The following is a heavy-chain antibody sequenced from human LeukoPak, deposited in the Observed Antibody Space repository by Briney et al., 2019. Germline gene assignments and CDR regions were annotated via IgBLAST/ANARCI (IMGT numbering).Heavy chain of an antibody. CDR2: IIPILGIA. J-gene: IGHJ4*02. V-gene: IGHV1-69*04. CDR1: GGTFSSYA. D-gene: IGHD3-10*01. Sequence: GASVKVSCKASGGTFSSYAISWARQAPGQGLEWMGRIIPILGIANYAQKFQGRVTITADKSTSTAYMELSSLRSEDTAVYYCARAYGSGSYYNVLDYWGQGTLVTVSS. CDR3: ARAYGSGSYYNVLDY.